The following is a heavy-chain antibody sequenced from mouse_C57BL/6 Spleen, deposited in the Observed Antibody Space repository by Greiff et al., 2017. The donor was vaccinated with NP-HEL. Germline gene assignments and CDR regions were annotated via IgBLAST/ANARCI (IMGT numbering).Heavy chain of an antibody. V-gene: IGHV3-6*01. CDR3: ARDYYGSSYYYYAMDY. D-gene: IGHD1-1*01. J-gene: IGHJ4*01. CDR1: GYSITSGYY. Sequence: EVKLQESGPGLVKPSQSLSLTCSVTGYSITSGYYWNWIRQFPGNKLEWMGYISYDGSNNYNPSLKNRISITRDTSKNQFFLKLNSVTTEDTATYYWARDYYGSSYYYYAMDYWGQGTSVTVSS. CDR2: ISYDGSN.